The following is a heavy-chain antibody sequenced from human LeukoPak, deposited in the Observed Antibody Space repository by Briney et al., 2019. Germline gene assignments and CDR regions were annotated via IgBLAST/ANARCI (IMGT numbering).Heavy chain of an antibody. D-gene: IGHD6-6*01. CDR3: AKSLSIAARVIFDY. Sequence: GSLRLSCAASGFIFSSYWMHWVRQAPGKGLVWVSRINSDGSSTSYADSVKGRFTISRDNAKNTLYLQMNSLRAEDTAVYYCAKSLSIAARVIFDYWGQGTLVTVSS. J-gene: IGHJ4*02. CDR2: INSDGSST. V-gene: IGHV3-74*01. CDR1: GFIFSSYW.